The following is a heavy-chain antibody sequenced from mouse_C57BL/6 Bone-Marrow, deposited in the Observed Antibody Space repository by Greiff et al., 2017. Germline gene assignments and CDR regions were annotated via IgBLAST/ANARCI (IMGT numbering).Heavy chain of an antibody. J-gene: IGHJ3*01. CDR2: ILPSIGST. CDR3: ARPYYYGSSWGFAY. D-gene: IGHD1-1*01. Sequence: SGSELRSPGSSVKLSCKDFDSEVFPIAYMSWVRQKPGHGFEWIGGILPSIGSTIYGEKFEDKATLDADTLSNTSYLELNSLTSEDSAIYYCARPYYYGSSWGFAYWGQGTLVTVSA. CDR1: DSEVFPIAY. V-gene: IGHV15-2*01.